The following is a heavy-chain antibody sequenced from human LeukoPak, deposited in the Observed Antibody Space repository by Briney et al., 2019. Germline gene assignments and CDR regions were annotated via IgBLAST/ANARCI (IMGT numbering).Heavy chain of an antibody. Sequence: GESLKISCAASGFTFSSYGMHWVRQAPGKGLEWVAVISSDGGNKYYADSVKGRFTISRDNSKNTLYLQMNSLRAEDTAVYYCAKDHKIAAGMGIDYWGQGTLVTVSS. J-gene: IGHJ4*02. CDR2: ISSDGGNK. CDR3: AKDHKIAAGMGIDY. CDR1: GFTFSSYG. D-gene: IGHD6-13*01. V-gene: IGHV3-30*18.